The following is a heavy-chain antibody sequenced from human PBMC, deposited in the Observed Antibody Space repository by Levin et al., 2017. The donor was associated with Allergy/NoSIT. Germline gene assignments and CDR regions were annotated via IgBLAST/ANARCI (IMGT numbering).Heavy chain of an antibody. CDR1: GGSISSYY. Sequence: PGGSLRLSCTVSGGSISSYYWSWIRQPPGKGLEWIGYIYYSGSTNYNPSLKSRVTISVDTSKNQFSLKLSSVTAADTAVYYCARMYSRTDTGFDYWGQGTLVTVSS. CDR3: ARMYSRTDTGFDY. V-gene: IGHV4-59*01. J-gene: IGHJ4*02. CDR2: IYYSGST. D-gene: IGHD6-13*01.